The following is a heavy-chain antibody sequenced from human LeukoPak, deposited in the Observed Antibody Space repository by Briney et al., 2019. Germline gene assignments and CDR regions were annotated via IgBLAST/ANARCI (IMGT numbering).Heavy chain of an antibody. J-gene: IGHJ4*02. CDR1: GGSISSSSYY. Sequence: SETLSLTCTVSGGSISSSSYYWGWIRQPPGKGLEWIGSIYYSGSTYYNPSLKSRVTISVDTSRNQFSLKLSSVTAADTAVYYCARLHKIVPDYWGQGTLVTVSS. CDR2: IYYSGST. V-gene: IGHV4-39*01. D-gene: IGHD6-6*01. CDR3: ARLHKIVPDY.